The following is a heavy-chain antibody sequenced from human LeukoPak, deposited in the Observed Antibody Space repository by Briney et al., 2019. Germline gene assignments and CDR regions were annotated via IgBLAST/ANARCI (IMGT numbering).Heavy chain of an antibody. CDR3: ARLSHSSSWSQDGY. V-gene: IGHV3-48*03. CDR2: ISSTGNTI. D-gene: IGHD6-13*01. Sequence: GGSLRLSCAASGFTFSSYEMNWVRQAPGKGLEWVSYISSTGNTIYYADSLKGRFTVSRDNAEDSLYLQMNSLRAEATAVYYCARLSHSSSWSQDGYWGQGTLVTVSS. J-gene: IGHJ4*02. CDR1: GFTFSSYE.